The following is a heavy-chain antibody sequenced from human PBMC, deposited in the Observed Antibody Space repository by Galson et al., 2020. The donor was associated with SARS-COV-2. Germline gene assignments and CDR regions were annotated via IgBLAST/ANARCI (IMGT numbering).Heavy chain of an antibody. CDR3: ARDGQSTAGWAFDY. D-gene: IGHD6-19*01. CDR2: LFSDGSEK. Sequence: GGSLRLSCAASGFTFSSHAIHWVRQAPGKGLEWVAQLFSDGSEKYYGDSVKGRFTISRDSSKNTVYLQMNNLRADDTAVYYCARDGQSTAGWAFDYWGQGNLVTVSS. V-gene: IGHV3-33*01. CDR1: GFTFSSHA. J-gene: IGHJ4*02.